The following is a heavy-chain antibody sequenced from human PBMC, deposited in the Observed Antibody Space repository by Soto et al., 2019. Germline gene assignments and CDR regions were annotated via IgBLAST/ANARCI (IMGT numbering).Heavy chain of an antibody. Sequence: QVQLVQSGAEVKKPGASVKVSCKASGYTFTSYGISWVRQAPGQGLEWMGWISAYNGNTNYAQKLQGRVTMTTDTTTSTAHMELRSLRYDDTAVYYCARKDHRYSSSTSCYTYNYYGKEVWGQGTTVTVSS. J-gene: IGHJ6*02. D-gene: IGHD2-2*02. V-gene: IGHV1-18*01. CDR3: ARKDHRYSSSTSCYTYNYYGKEV. CDR1: GYTFTSYG. CDR2: ISAYNGNT.